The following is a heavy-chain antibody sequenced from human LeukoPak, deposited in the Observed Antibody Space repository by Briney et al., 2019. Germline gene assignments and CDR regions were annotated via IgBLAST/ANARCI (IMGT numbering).Heavy chain of an antibody. CDR3: AKDILWFGEEGAFDI. D-gene: IGHD3-10*01. Sequence: GGSLRLSCAVSGFTFDDYTMHWVRQAPGKGLEWVSLISWDGGSTYYADSVKGRFTISRDNSKNSLYLQMNSLRTEDTALYYCAKDILWFGEEGAFDIWGQGTMVTVSS. CDR2: ISWDGGST. V-gene: IGHV3-43*01. CDR1: GFTFDDYT. J-gene: IGHJ3*02.